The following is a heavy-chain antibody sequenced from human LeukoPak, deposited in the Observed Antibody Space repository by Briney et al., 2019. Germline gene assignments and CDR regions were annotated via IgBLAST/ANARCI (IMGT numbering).Heavy chain of an antibody. V-gene: IGHV1-2*02. J-gene: IGHJ4*02. Sequence: ASVKVSCKTSGYPFSDYYIHWIRQAPGQGLESMGWNDPKNGDTKYAQRSQGRLTISMDTSIDTVYMELSSLRYDDTAVYYCARLSALWGQGTLVTVCS. CDR1: GYPFSDYY. CDR3: ARLSAL. CDR2: NDPKNGDT.